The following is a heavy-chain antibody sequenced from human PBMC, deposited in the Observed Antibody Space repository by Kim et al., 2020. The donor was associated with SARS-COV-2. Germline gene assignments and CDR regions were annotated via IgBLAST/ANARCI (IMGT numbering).Heavy chain of an antibody. V-gene: IGHV4-59*08. CDR1: GGSISSYY. Sequence: SETLSLTCTVSGGSISSYYWSWIRQPPGKGLEWIGYIYYSGSTNYNPSLKSRVTISVDTSKNQFSLKLSSLTAADTAVYYCARHIVVVSRWFYPWGQGTLVTVSS. D-gene: IGHD2-21*01. J-gene: IGHJ5*02. CDR2: IYYSGST. CDR3: ARHIVVVSRWFYP.